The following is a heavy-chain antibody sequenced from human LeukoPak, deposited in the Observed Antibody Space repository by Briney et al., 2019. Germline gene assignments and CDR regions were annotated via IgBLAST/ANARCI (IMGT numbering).Heavy chain of an antibody. J-gene: IGHJ4*02. D-gene: IGHD3-22*01. CDR3: ARVITSGYYFFDS. Sequence: SETLSLTCTVSPYSISRAYYWGWLRQPPGEGLEWIGSIYHSGSTYYNPSLKSRVTRSVDTSKNQFSLNLSSVTAADTAVYYCARVITSGYYFFDSWGQGTLVTVSS. CDR2: IYHSGST. V-gene: IGHV4-38-2*02. CDR1: PYSISRAYY.